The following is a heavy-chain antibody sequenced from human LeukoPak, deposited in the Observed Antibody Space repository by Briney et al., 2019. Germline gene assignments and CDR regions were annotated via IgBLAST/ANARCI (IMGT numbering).Heavy chain of an antibody. J-gene: IGHJ4*02. Sequence: SQTPSLTSALSGDSASSNSAAWKWIRQPPSSGLEWLGRTYYRSKWYHDYGVSVKSRITINPDTSKNQFSLQVNSVTPEDTAVYYCASSRGHFDYWGQGALVTVSS. D-gene: IGHD3-10*01. CDR2: TYYRSKWYH. V-gene: IGHV6-1*01. CDR1: GDSASSNSAA. CDR3: ASSRGHFDY.